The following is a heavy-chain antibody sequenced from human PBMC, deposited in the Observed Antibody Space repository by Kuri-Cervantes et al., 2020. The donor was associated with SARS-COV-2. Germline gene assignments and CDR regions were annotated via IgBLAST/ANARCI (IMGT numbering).Heavy chain of an antibody. CDR2: IYTSGST. Sequence: SETLSLTCTVSGGSISSSSYYWSWIRQPAGKGLEWIGRIYTSGSTNYNPSLKSRVTMSVDTSKNQFSLKLSSVTAADTAVYYCARVSRPYYFDYWGQGTLVTVSS. CDR3: ARVSRPYYFDY. J-gene: IGHJ4*02. CDR1: GGSISSSSYY. V-gene: IGHV4-61*02.